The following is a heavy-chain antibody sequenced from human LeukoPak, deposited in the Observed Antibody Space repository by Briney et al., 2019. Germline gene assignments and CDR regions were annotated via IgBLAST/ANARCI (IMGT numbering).Heavy chain of an antibody. V-gene: IGHV1-8*01. CDR1: GYTFTSYD. D-gene: IGHD2-2*01. CDR3: TRGREWYQLLNNWFDP. CDR2: MNPNSGNT. Sequence: ASVKVSCKASGYTFTSYDINWVRPATGQGLEWMGWMNPNSGNTGYAQKFQGRVTMTRNTSISTAYMELSSLRSEDTAVYYCTRGREWYQLLNNWFDPWGQGTLVTVSS. J-gene: IGHJ5*02.